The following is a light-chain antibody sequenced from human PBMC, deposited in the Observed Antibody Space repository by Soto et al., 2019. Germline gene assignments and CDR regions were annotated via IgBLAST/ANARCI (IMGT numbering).Light chain of an antibody. CDR3: QQYHSWPPIT. V-gene: IGKV3-15*01. CDR2: GAS. CDR1: QSVSSS. Sequence: EILMTQSQATLSVSPGERATLSCRASQSVSSSLAWYQQKPGQAPRLLIYGASTRATGIPARFSGSGSGTEFTLPISILQSEDFAVYYCQQYHSWPPITFGQGTRLEIK. J-gene: IGKJ5*01.